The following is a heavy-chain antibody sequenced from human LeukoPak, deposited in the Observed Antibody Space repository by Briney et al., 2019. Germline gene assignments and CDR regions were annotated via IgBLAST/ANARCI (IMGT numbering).Heavy chain of an antibody. CDR2: ISGSGGST. Sequence: GGSLRLSCAASGFTFSSYAMSWVRQAPGKGLEWVSAISGSGGSTYYADSVKGRFTISRDNSKNTLYLQMNSLRAEDTAVYYCANGLNYYDSSGHLYWGQGTLVTVSS. CDR1: GFTFSSYA. V-gene: IGHV3-23*01. J-gene: IGHJ4*02. D-gene: IGHD3-22*01. CDR3: ANGLNYYDSSGHLY.